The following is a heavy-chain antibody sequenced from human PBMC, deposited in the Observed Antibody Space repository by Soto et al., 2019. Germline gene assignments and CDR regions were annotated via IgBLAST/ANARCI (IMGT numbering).Heavy chain of an antibody. J-gene: IGHJ6*02. V-gene: IGHV1-69*13. D-gene: IGHD6-13*01. CDR1: GGTFSSYA. CDR3: ARDSSSSSPDYYYYGMDV. CDR2: IIPIFGTA. Sequence: ASVKVSCKASGGTFSSYAISWVRQAPGQGLEWMGGIIPIFGTANYAQKFQGRVTITADESTSTAYMELSSLRSEDTAVYYCARDSSSSSPDYYYYGMDVWGHGTTVTVSS.